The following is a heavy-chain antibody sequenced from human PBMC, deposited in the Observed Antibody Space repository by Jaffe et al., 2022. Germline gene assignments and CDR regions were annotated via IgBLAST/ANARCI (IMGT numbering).Heavy chain of an antibody. CDR3: AKGLQGVIMNDAFDI. V-gene: IGHV3-30*02. D-gene: IGHD3-10*01. J-gene: IGHJ3*02. Sequence: QVQLVESGGGVVQPGGSLRLSCAASGFTFSSYGMHWVRQAPGKGLEWVAFIRYDGSNKYYADSVKGRFTISRDNSKNTLYLQMNSLRAEDTAVYYCAKGLQGVIMNDAFDIWGQGTMVTVSS. CDR1: GFTFSSYG. CDR2: IRYDGSNK.